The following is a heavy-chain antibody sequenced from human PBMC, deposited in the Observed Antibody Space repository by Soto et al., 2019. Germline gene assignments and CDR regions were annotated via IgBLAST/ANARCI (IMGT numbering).Heavy chain of an antibody. CDR1: GGSISSYY. J-gene: IGHJ5*02. CDR3: ASVYSSGYYHWFDP. Sequence: ASETLSLTCTVSGGSISSYYWSWIRQPPGKGLEWIGYIYYSGSTYYNPSLKSRVTISVDTSKNQFSLKLSSVTAADTAVYYCASVYSSGYYHWFDPWGQGTLVTVSS. V-gene: IGHV4-59*06. D-gene: IGHD3-22*01. CDR2: IYYSGST.